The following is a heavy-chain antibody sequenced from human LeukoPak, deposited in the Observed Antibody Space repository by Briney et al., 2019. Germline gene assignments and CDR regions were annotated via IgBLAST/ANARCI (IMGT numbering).Heavy chain of an antibody. D-gene: IGHD6-19*01. Sequence: GGSLRLSCAASGFTFGNYGMSWVRQAPGKGLEWVGRIRSKANSYATAYAASVKGRFTISRDDSKNTAYLQMNSLKTEDTAVYYCTRHLTGGWYFDYWGQGTLVTVSS. CDR3: TRHLTGGWYFDY. V-gene: IGHV3-73*01. CDR2: IRSKANSYAT. CDR1: GFTFGNYG. J-gene: IGHJ4*02.